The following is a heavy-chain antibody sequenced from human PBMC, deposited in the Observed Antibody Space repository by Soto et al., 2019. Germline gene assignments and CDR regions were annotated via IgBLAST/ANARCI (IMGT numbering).Heavy chain of an antibody. CDR3: ARASSSGSYYNWFDP. CDR2: ISSSGSTI. V-gene: IGHV3-48*01. D-gene: IGHD3-10*01. J-gene: IGHJ5*02. Sequence: EVQLVESGGGLVQPGGSLRLSCAASGFTFSTYSMNWVRQGPGKGLEWISYISSSGSTIYYADYVKGRFTISRDNAKNSLYLQMNSLRVEDTAVYYCARASSSGSYYNWFDPWGQGTLVTVSS. CDR1: GFTFSTYS.